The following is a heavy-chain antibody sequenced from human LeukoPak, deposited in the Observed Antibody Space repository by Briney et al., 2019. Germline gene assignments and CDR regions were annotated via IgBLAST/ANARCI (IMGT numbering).Heavy chain of an antibody. CDR3: ARGGYGSGWDYMDV. V-gene: IGHV4-34*01. CDR2: INHSGNT. D-gene: IGHD3-10*01. J-gene: IGHJ6*03. Sequence: SETLSLTCAVYGGSFSGYYWNWIRRPPGKGLEWIGGINHSGNTNYNPSLKSRVTISVDTSKNQFSLKLSSVTAADTAVYYCARGGYGSGWDYMDVWGKGTTVTVSS. CDR1: GGSFSGYY.